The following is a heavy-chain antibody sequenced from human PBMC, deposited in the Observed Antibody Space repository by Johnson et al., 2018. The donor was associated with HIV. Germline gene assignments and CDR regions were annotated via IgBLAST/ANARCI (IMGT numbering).Heavy chain of an antibody. V-gene: IGHV3-43D*03. Sequence: VQLVESGGVVVQPGGSLRLSCAVSGFTFDDYAMHWVRQAPGKGLEWVSLISWDANSTYYADSVKGRFTISRENSENSLYLQLNSLRAEDTALYYCAKDMGYSSFGYGFDIWGQGTMVTVSS. D-gene: IGHD6-19*01. J-gene: IGHJ3*02. CDR3: AKDMGYSSFGYGFDI. CDR2: ISWDANST. CDR1: GFTFDDYA.